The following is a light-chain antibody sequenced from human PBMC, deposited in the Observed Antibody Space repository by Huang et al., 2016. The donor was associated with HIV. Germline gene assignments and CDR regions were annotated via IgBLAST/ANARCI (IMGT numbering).Light chain of an antibody. J-gene: IGKJ2*01. Sequence: DIQMTQSPSSLSTSVGDRVTITCRASQGAGNSLAWYQQKPGKVPKLLIYAASTLRSGVPSRVSGGGSGTEFTLTISGLQPGDVATYYCQKYNSAPYTFGQGTRLDIK. CDR3: QKYNSAPYT. CDR2: AAS. CDR1: QGAGNS. V-gene: IGKV1-27*01.